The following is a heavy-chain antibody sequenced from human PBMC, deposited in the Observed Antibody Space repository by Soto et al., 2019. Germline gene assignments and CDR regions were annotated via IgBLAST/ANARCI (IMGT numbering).Heavy chain of an antibody. CDR2: ISAYNANA. Sequence: QIQLLQSGAEVKKPGASVKVTCKASGYTFRNLGISWVRQAPGQGLEWMGWISAYNANANYAQKFQGRLTMTADTSTSTAYMELRSLRSDDTAVYSCARENSYFDYWGQGTLVTVSS. J-gene: IGHJ4*02. CDR3: ARENSYFDY. CDR1: GYTFRNLG. V-gene: IGHV1-18*01.